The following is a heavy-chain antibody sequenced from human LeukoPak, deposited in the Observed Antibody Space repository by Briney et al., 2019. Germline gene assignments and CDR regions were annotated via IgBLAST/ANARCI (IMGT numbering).Heavy chain of an antibody. V-gene: IGHV3-23*01. J-gene: IGHJ4*02. CDR3: AKVELSIGATDY. Sequence: PGGSLRLSCAASGFTFSSYAMSWVRQAPGKGLEWVSAISGSGGSTYYADSVKGRFTISRDNSKNTLYLQTNSLRAEDTAVYYCAKVELSIGATDYWGQGTLVTVSS. CDR1: GFTFSSYA. CDR2: ISGSGGST. D-gene: IGHD1-26*01.